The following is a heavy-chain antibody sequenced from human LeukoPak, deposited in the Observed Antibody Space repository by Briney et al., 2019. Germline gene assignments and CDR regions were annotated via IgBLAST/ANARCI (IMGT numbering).Heavy chain of an antibody. D-gene: IGHD2-2*01. J-gene: IGHJ4*02. CDR2: ISGSGGST. V-gene: IGHV3-23*01. Sequence: GGPLRLSCAASGFTFSSYAMSWVRQAPGKGLEWVSAISGSGGSTYYADSVKGRFTISRDNSKNTLYLQMNSLRAEDTAVYYCAKDLPAFIVVVPAAVFDYWGQGTPVTVSS. CDR1: GFTFSSYA. CDR3: AKDLPAFIVVVPAAVFDY.